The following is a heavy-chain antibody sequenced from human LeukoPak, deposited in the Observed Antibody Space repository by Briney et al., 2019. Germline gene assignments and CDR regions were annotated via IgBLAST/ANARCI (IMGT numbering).Heavy chain of an antibody. D-gene: IGHD1-14*01. J-gene: IGHJ4*02. Sequence: ASVTVSCKTSGYTFGDFYIHWVRQAPGQGLEWMGIIIPSGGRTRYAQKFQGRLTMTRDMSTSTVHMELSSLTSEDTAIYYCASGRGYWGQGTLVIVSS. CDR2: IIPSGGRT. CDR1: GYTFGDFY. CDR3: ASGRGY. V-gene: IGHV1-46*01.